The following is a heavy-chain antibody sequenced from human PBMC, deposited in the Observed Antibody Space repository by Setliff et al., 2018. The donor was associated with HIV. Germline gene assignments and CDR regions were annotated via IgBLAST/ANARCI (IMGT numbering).Heavy chain of an antibody. CDR3: ARDLGATNAFDI. J-gene: IGHJ3*02. V-gene: IGHV1-3*01. D-gene: IGHD5-12*01. CDR1: GYTFTSYS. CDR2: INAGNGNT. Sequence: ASVKVSCKASGYTFTSYSMHWVRQAPGQRLEWMGWINAGNGNTKYSQKFQDRVTITRDISAITAYMELSSLRSEDTAVYYCARDLGATNAFDIWGQGTMVTVSS.